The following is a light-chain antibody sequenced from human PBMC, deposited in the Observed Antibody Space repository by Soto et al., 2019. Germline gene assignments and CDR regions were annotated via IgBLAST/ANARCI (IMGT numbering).Light chain of an antibody. CDR3: AAWDDILNRNWV. V-gene: IGLV1-44*01. CDR1: ISNIGSST. J-gene: IGLJ3*02. Sequence: SILTQPPPLSVTPGQRVTISCSGSISNIGSSTVNWYQQLPVTAPIRLIYANNHRPSGVPDRFSASKSGTSASLAISGLLSEDEADYFCAAWDDILNRNWVFSGGTKVNVL. CDR2: ANN.